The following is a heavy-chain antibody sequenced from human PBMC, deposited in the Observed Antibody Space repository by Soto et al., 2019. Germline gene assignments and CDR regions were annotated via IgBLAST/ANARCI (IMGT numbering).Heavy chain of an antibody. CDR1: GFASRDFS. CDR2: TFNYGTNL. V-gene: IGHV3-21*01. J-gene: IGHJ3*01. CDR3: ARGGGYCRGGSCFRSAFAL. Sequence: EVQLVESGGGLVKPGGSLRLSCAASGFASRDFSINWVRQAPGKGLQWVSSTFNYGTNLYYADSVKGRFTISRDNAKNSVYLQMDSVRFDDTADYYCARGGGYCRGGSCFRSAFALWGQGTVVTVSS. D-gene: IGHD2-15*01.